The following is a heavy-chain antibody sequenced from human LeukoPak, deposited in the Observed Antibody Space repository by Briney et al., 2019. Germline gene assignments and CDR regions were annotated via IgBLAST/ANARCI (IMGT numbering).Heavy chain of an antibody. Sequence: ASVKVSCKASGYTFTGYYMHWVRQAPGQGPEWMGWISPNNGDTRYSQKFQGRVTMTTDTSISTAYMELSGLTSDDTAVYYCAAPGYKYGYVLDHWGQGTLVAVSS. V-gene: IGHV1-2*02. D-gene: IGHD5-18*01. CDR1: GYTFTGYY. CDR2: ISPNNGDT. J-gene: IGHJ4*02. CDR3: AAPGYKYGYVLDH.